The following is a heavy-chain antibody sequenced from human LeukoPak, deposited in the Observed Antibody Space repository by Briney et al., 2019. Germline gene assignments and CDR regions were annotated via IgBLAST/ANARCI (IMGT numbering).Heavy chain of an antibody. D-gene: IGHD4-11*01. V-gene: IGHV4-4*07. CDR3: ARVQGDYSNFHFDY. CDR2: IYTSGS. Sequence: SETLSLTCIVSGGSVSSYYWSWIRQPTGKGLEWIGCIYTSGSNYNPSLKSRVTMSMDTSKNQFSLNLSSVTAADTAVYYCARVQGDYSNFHFDYWGQGTLVTVSS. CDR1: GGSVSSYY. J-gene: IGHJ4*02.